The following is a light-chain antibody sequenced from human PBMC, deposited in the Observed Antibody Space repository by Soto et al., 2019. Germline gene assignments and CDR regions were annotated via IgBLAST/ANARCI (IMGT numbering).Light chain of an antibody. CDR2: DTS. Sequence: DIPMTQSPSTLSASVGDRVAITCRASQSFSHWLAWYQQKPGEAPKLLIYDTSNLESGVPSRFGGSSSGTEFTLTISSLQPDDFATYYCHQYNSFSTFGHGTKVEVK. V-gene: IGKV1-5*01. CDR1: QSFSHW. CDR3: HQYNSFST. J-gene: IGKJ1*01.